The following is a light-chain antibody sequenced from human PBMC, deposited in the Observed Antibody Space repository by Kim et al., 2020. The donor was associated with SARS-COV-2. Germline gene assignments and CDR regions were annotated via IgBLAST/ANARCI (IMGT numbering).Light chain of an antibody. CDR3: QQRSNWPT. J-gene: IGKJ3*01. Sequence: LSPGERATLSCRARQSVSSYLAWYQQKPGQAPRLLIYDASNRATGIPARFSGSGSGTDFTLTISSLEPEDFAVYYCQQRSNWPTFGPGTKVDIK. CDR1: QSVSSY. V-gene: IGKV3-11*01. CDR2: DAS.